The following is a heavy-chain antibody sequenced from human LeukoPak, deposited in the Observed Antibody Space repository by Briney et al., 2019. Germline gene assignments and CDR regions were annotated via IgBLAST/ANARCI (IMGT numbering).Heavy chain of an antibody. CDR3: VRWTAGTTEDA. V-gene: IGHV4-39*01. J-gene: IGHJ5*02. Sequence: SETLSLTCTVSGGSLSSRSHYWGWIRQPPGQGLEWIGSLSNSGNTYYNPSLKSRVTISVDTSKNEFSLKLSSVTAADTAVYYCVRWTAGTTEDAWGQGTLVTVSS. D-gene: IGHD1-1*01. CDR2: LSNSGNT. CDR1: GGSLSSRSHY.